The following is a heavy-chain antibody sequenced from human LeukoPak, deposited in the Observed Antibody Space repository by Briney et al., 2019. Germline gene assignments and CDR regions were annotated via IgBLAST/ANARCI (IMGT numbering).Heavy chain of an antibody. CDR2: IIPIFGTA. V-gene: IGHV1-69*13. D-gene: IGHD2-2*01. Sequence: VASVKVSCKASGGTFSSYAISWVRQAPGQGLEWMGGIIPIFGTANYAQKFQGRVTITADESTSTAYMELSSLRSEDTAVYYCARDRKVVVVPAATYYYYYGMDVWGQGTTVTVSS. CDR1: GGTFSSYA. CDR3: ARDRKVVVVPAATYYYYYGMDV. J-gene: IGHJ6*02.